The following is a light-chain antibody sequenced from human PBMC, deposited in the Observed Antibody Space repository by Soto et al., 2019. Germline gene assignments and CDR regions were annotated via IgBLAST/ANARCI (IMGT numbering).Light chain of an antibody. J-gene: IGLJ2*01. CDR1: SSNIGSNS. V-gene: IGLV1-44*01. CDR3: AAWDDSLNGVV. CDR2: SSN. Sequence: QLVLTQPPSASGTPGQRVTISCSGSSSNIGSNSATWYQQLPGTAPKLLIYSSNQRPSGVPDRFSGSKSGTSASLAISGLQSEDEAEYYCAAWDDSLNGVVFGGGTKLTVL.